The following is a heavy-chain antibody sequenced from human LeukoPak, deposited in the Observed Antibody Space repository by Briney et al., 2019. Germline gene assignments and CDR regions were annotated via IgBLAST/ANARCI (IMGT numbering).Heavy chain of an antibody. J-gene: IGHJ1*01. CDR1: GFTFSSYE. Sequence: PGGSLRLSCAASGFTFSSYEMNWVRQAPGKGLEWVSYISSSGSTIYYADSVKGRFTISRDNAKNSLYLQMNSLRAEDTAVYYCARFRFGYYDNSAPHWGQGTLVTVSS. D-gene: IGHD3-22*01. CDR2: ISSSGSTI. V-gene: IGHV3-48*03. CDR3: ARFRFGYYDNSAPH.